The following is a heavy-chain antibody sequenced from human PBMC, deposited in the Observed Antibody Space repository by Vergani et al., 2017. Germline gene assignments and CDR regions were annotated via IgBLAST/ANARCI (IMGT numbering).Heavy chain of an antibody. J-gene: IGHJ4*02. D-gene: IGHD4-17*01. Sequence: QVQLVESGGGVVQPGRSLSLSCAASGFTFSSYAMQWVRQAPGKGLEWVAVISYDGSNKYYADSVKGRFTISRDNSKNTLYLQMNSLSAEDTAVYYCARAPYGDYRYFDYWGQGTLVTVSS. CDR2: ISYDGSNK. CDR1: GFTFSSYA. CDR3: ARAPYGDYRYFDY. V-gene: IGHV3-30*04.